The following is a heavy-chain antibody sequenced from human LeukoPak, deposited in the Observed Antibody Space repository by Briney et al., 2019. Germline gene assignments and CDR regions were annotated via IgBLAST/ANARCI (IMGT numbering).Heavy chain of an antibody. D-gene: IGHD3-9*01. V-gene: IGHV1-18*01. CDR2: ISADNGNT. CDR1: GYTFTNYG. J-gene: IGHJ4*02. CDR3: ARVDILTGYYFFDS. Sequence: ASVKVSCKASGYTFTNYGISWVRQAPGQGLEWMGWISADNGNTYYTQNFQGRVSMTTDTSTSTAYMEVRSLRSDDTAVFHCARVDILTGYYFFDSWGQGTLVTVSS.